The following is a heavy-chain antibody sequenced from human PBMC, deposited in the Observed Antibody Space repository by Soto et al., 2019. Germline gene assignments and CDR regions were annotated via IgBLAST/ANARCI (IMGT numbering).Heavy chain of an antibody. Sequence: GGSLRLSCAASGFTFNSYAMTWVRQAPGKGLEWVSTISVSGGNTYYADSVKGRFTISRDYSNSTLYLQMNSLRPEDTAVYYCAKDSSGSYFPYNYFGPWGQGTLVTVSS. CDR1: GFTFNSYA. D-gene: IGHD1-26*01. CDR3: AKDSSGSYFPYNYFGP. V-gene: IGHV3-23*01. CDR2: ISVSGGNT. J-gene: IGHJ5*02.